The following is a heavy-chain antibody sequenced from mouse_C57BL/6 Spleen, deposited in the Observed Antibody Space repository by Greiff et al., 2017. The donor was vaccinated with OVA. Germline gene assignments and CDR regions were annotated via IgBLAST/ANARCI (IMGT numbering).Heavy chain of an antibody. CDR2: INPNNGGT. J-gene: IGHJ2*01. V-gene: IGHV1-18*01. CDR1: GYTFTDYN. Sequence: QLKESGPELVKPGASVKLLCKASGYTFTDYNMDWVKQSHGKSLEWIGDINPNNGGTIYNQKFKGKATLTVDKSSSTAYMELRSLTSEDTAVYYCARLFDYWGQGTTLTVSS. CDR3: ARLFDY.